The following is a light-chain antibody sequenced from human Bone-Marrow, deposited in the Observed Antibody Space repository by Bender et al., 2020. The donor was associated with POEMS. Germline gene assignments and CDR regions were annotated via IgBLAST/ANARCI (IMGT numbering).Light chain of an antibody. Sequence: SYVLTQPPSVSVAPGQTASITCEGNNIGSQSVHWYQQKPGQAPVLAVYDDGDRPSGIPDRFSGSSSGKTATLTITRVEAGDEADYSCQVWDRSTDHVVFGGGTKLTVL. J-gene: IGLJ3*02. CDR3: QVWDRSTDHVV. CDR2: DDG. CDR1: NIGSQS. V-gene: IGLV3-21*02.